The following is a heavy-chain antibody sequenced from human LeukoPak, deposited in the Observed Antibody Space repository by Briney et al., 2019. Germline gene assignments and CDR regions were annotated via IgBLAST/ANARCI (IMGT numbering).Heavy chain of an antibody. J-gene: IGHJ6*02. CDR2: ISAYNGNT. Sequence: ASVKLSCKASGYTFTSYGISWVRQAPGQGLEWMGWISAYNGNTNYAQKLQGRVTMTTDTSTSTAYMELRSLRSDDTAVYYCARAMVREVSLFYYYYGMDVWGQGTTVTVSS. V-gene: IGHV1-18*01. CDR3: ARAMVREVSLFYYYYGMDV. D-gene: IGHD3-10*01. CDR1: GYTFTSYG.